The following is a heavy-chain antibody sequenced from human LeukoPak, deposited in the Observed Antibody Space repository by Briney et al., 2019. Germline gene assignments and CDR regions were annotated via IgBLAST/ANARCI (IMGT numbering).Heavy chain of an antibody. J-gene: IGHJ5*02. Sequence: GESLKISCKGSGYSFTSYWIGWVRQMPGKGLEWMGIIYPGDSDTRYSPSFQGQVTISADKSISTAYLQWSSLKASDTAMYYCVRHIEDSSSLSNWFDPWGQGTLVTVSS. CDR2: IYPGDSDT. D-gene: IGHD6-13*01. CDR1: GYSFTSYW. V-gene: IGHV5-51*01. CDR3: VRHIEDSSSLSNWFDP.